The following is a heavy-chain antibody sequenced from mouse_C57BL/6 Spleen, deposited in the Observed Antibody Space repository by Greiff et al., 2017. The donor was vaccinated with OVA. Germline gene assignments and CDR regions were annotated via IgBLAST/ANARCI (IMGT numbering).Heavy chain of an antibody. Sequence: QVQLQQSGAELVRPGASVTLSCKASGYTFTDYEMHWVKQTPVHGLEWIGAIDPETGGTAYNQKFKGKAILTADKSSSTAYMELRSLTSEDSAVYYCTRGGLRNFDVWGTGTTVTVSS. V-gene: IGHV1-15*01. D-gene: IGHD2-4*01. CDR1: GYTFTDYE. CDR3: TRGGLRNFDV. CDR2: IDPETGGT. J-gene: IGHJ1*03.